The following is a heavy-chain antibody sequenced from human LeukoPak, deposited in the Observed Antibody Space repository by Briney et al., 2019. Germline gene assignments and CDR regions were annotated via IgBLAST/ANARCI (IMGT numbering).Heavy chain of an antibody. V-gene: IGHV4-31*03. CDR3: ARAYLTVVPRPHAFDI. CDR1: GGPISSGGYY. J-gene: IGHJ3*02. CDR2: IYYSGST. Sequence: SQTLSLTCTVSGGPISSGGYYWSWIRQHPGKGLEWIGYIYYSGSTYYNPSLKSRVTISVDTSKNQFSLKLSSVTAADTAVYYCARAYLTVVPRPHAFDIWGQGTMVTVSS. D-gene: IGHD4-23*01.